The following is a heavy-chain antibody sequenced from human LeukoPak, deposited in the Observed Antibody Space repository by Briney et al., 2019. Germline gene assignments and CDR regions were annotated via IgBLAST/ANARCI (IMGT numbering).Heavy chain of an antibody. D-gene: IGHD2-2*02. Sequence: PGRSLRLSCAASGFTFSSYAMHWVRQAPGKGLEWVAVISYDGSNKYYADSVKGRFTISRDNSKNTLYLQMNSLGAEDTAVYYCARDGIVVVPAAILRYYYYGMDVWGQGTTVTVSS. CDR3: ARDGIVVVPAAILRYYYYGMDV. J-gene: IGHJ6*02. CDR2: ISYDGSNK. V-gene: IGHV3-30-3*01. CDR1: GFTFSSYA.